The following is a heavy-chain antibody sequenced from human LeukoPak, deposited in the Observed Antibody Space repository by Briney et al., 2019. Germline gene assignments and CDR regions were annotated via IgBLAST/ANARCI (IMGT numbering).Heavy chain of an antibody. J-gene: IGHJ4*02. Sequence: ASVKVSSKASGYTFTTYAMNGVRQAPGQGLQWMGWINTTTGNPTYAQRFTGRFVFSLDTSVSTAYLQISSLKAEDTAVYYCARVLAQKTYYYDSSGYFFGYWGQGTLVTVSS. CDR2: INTTTGNP. V-gene: IGHV7-4-1*02. D-gene: IGHD3-22*01. CDR3: ARVLAQKTYYYDSSGYFFGY. CDR1: GYTFTTYA.